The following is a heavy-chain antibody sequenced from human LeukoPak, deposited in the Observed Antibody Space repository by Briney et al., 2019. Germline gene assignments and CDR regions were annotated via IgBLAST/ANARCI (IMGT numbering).Heavy chain of an antibody. CDR2: IYPGDSDT. CDR1: GYSFISHW. V-gene: IGHV5-51*01. Sequence: GESLKISCEGSGYSFISHWIGWVRQMPGKGVEWVGIIYPGDSDTRYSPSFQGQVFISADKSISTAYVQWSSLKASDTAMYYCGVGYCSGGTCYAFGYWGQGTLVTVPS. D-gene: IGHD2-15*01. J-gene: IGHJ4*02. CDR3: GVGYCSGGTCYAFGY.